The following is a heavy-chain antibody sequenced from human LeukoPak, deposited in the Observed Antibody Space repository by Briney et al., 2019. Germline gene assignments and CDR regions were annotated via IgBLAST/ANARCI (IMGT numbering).Heavy chain of an antibody. V-gene: IGHV3-33*01. Sequence: GGSLRLSCAASEFIFSTYGTHWVRQAPGKGLEWVAVIWYDGSNKYYADSVKGRFTISRDNSKNTLYLQMNSLRAEDTAIYYCAREVADIIRWFDPWGQGTLVTVSS. CDR2: IWYDGSNK. J-gene: IGHJ5*02. CDR3: AREVADIIRWFDP. D-gene: IGHD2-15*01. CDR1: EFIFSTYG.